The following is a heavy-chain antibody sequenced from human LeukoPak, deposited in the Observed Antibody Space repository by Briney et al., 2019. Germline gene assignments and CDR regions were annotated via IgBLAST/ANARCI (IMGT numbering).Heavy chain of an antibody. Sequence: GASVKVSCKASGGTFSSYAISWVRQAPGQGLEWMGGIIPIFGTANYAQKFQGRVTITADKSTSTAYMELSSLRSEDTAVYYCAREQKLWFGELFGRNDAFDIWGQGTMVTVSS. V-gene: IGHV1-69*06. J-gene: IGHJ3*02. CDR2: IIPIFGTA. CDR1: GGTFSSYA. CDR3: AREQKLWFGELFGRNDAFDI. D-gene: IGHD3-10*01.